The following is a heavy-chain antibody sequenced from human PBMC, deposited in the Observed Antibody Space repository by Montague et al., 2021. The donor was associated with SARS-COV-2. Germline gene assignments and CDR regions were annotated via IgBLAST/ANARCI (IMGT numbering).Heavy chain of an antibody. CDR1: GDSISNYS. CDR2: IYYSGST. D-gene: IGHD4-11*01. J-gene: IGHJ6*02. V-gene: IGHV4-59*08. Sequence: SETLSLTCSASGDSISNYSWSWIRQSPGKGLEWIGYIYYSGSTNYNPSLTSRVTISVDTSKNQVSLKLTSVTAAGTAVYYCARHLRVTTVTSHMYHYAMDVWGQGTTVTVSS. CDR3: ARHLRVTTVTSHMYHYAMDV.